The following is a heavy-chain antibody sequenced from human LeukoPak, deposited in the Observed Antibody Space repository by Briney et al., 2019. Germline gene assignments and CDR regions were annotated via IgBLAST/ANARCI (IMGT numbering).Heavy chain of an antibody. D-gene: IGHD3/OR15-3a*01. V-gene: IGHV4-39*01. J-gene: IGHJ4*02. CDR2: IYYSGNT. CDR3: ARQTGSGLFILP. CDR1: GGSISSSSYY. Sequence: SETLSLTCTVTGGSISSSSYYWGWLRQPPGKGLEWIGSIYYSGNTYYNASLKSQVSISIDTSKNQFSLRLTSVTAADTAVYYCARQTGSGLFILPGGQGTLVTVSS.